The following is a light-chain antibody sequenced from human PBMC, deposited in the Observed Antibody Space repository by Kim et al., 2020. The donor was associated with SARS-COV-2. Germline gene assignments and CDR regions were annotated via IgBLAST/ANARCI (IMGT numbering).Light chain of an antibody. Sequence: GKTVTISCTRSSGSIASNYGQWYQQRPGSAPTTVIYEDNQRPSGVPYRFSGSIDSSSNSASLTISGLKTEDEADYYCQSYDSSNVVFGGGTQLTVL. V-gene: IGLV6-57*03. CDR3: QSYDSSNVV. CDR1: SGSIASNY. J-gene: IGLJ2*01. CDR2: EDN.